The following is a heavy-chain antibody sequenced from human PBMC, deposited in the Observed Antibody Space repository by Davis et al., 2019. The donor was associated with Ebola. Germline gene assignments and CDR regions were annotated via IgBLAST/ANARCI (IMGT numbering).Heavy chain of an antibody. J-gene: IGHJ5*02. CDR3: ASRPNYHGWFDP. CDR1: GGSISSGGYS. CDR2: IYHSGST. Sequence: LRLSCAVSGGSISSGGYSWSWIRQPPGKGLEWIGYIYHSGSTYYNPSPKSRVTISVDTSKNQFSLKLSSVTAADTAVYYCASRPNYHGWFDPWGQGTLVTVSS. V-gene: IGHV4-30-2*01. D-gene: IGHD5-24*01.